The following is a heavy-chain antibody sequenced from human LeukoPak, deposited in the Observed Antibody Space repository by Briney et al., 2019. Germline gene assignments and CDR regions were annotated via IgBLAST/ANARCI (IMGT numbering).Heavy chain of an antibody. D-gene: IGHD2/OR15-2a*01. Sequence: GGSLRLSCAASGFTVSSNYMSWVRQAPGKGLEWVSVIYSGSTTYYADSVKGRFTISRDNSKNTLYLQMNSLRVEDTAVYYCARAYLNDYWGQGTLVTVSS. V-gene: IGHV3-53*01. J-gene: IGHJ4*02. CDR1: GFTVSSNY. CDR3: ARAYLNDY. CDR2: IYSGSTT.